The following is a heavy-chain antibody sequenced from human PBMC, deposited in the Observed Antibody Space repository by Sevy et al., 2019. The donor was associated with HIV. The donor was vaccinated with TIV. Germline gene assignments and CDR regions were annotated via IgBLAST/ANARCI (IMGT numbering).Heavy chain of an antibody. V-gene: IGHV3-30*03. J-gene: IGHJ6*03. Sequence: GGSLRLSCAASGFTFSSYDMHWVRQAPGKGLEGVAVISYDGRGKHYADSVKGRFTISGDKAKNTLYLQMNSLRVEDSAVFYCAAVALTFGGDPYENHHFMDVWGRGTRVTVSS. D-gene: IGHD3-16*01. CDR3: AAVALTFGGDPYENHHFMDV. CDR2: ISYDGRGK. CDR1: GFTFSSYD.